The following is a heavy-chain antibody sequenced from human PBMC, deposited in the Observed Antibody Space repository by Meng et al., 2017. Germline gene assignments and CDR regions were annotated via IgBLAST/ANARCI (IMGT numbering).Heavy chain of an antibody. J-gene: IGHJ4*02. D-gene: IGHD3-9*01. V-gene: IGHV1-8*01. Sequence: ASVKVSCKASGYTFTSYDINWVRQATGQGLGGRGWMNPNSGNTGYAQKFQGRVTMTRNTSISTAYMELSSLRSEDTAVYYCARGLGRSNYDILTGYYIHMGFLGYWGQGTLVTVSS. CDR1: GYTFTSYD. CDR3: ARGLGRSNYDILTGYYIHMGFLGY. CDR2: MNPNSGNT.